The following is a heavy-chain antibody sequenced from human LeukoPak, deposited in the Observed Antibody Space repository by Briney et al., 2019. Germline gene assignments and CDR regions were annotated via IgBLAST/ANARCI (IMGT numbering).Heavy chain of an antibody. CDR2: XXXSGST. CDR3: ARGRRNCSGGSCYSPLNY. Sequence: SETLSLTCAVYGGSFSGYYWSWIRQPPGKGLEWXXXXXXSGSTNYNPSLKSRVTISVDTSKNQFSLKLSSVTAADTAVYYCARGRRNCSGGSCYSPLNYWGQGTLVTVSS. V-gene: IGHV4-34*01. D-gene: IGHD2-15*01. CDR1: GGSFSGYY. J-gene: IGHJ4*02.